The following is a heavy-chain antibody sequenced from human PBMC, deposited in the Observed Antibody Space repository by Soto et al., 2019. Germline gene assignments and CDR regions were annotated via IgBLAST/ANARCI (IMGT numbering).Heavy chain of an antibody. V-gene: IGHV1-3*04. Sequence: QVQLVQSGAEVKEPGASEKVSCKTSGYTFTNYFMHWVRQAPGQRPEWMGCINTGNGDTKYSQNFQGRLTFGRDTSASSAYRELTSLTSEDTAVYYCVRDSNNNWGGSWTWGQGTLLTVSS. CDR2: INTGNGDT. J-gene: IGHJ5*02. CDR1: GYTFTNYF. CDR3: VRDSNNNWGGSWT. D-gene: IGHD1-1*01.